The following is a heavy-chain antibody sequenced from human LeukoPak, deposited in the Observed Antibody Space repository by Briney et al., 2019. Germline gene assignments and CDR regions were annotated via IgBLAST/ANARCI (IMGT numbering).Heavy chain of an antibody. Sequence: GGSLRLSCAASGFTFNNYAMSWVRQAPGKGLEWVSAISGSGGYTFYADSVKGHFTISRDNSKNSLYLQMNSLRAEDTAVYYCARDSADYYHSSGYAAPAYWGQGTLVTVSS. CDR1: GFTFNNYA. D-gene: IGHD3-22*01. V-gene: IGHV3-23*01. CDR3: ARDSADYYHSSGYAAPAY. J-gene: IGHJ4*02. CDR2: ISGSGGYT.